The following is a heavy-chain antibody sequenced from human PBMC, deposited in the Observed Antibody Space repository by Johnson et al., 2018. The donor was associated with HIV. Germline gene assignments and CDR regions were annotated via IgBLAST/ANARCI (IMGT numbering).Heavy chain of an antibody. D-gene: IGHD5-18*01. CDR1: GFTVSSNY. CDR3: ARWIQLWVAFDI. CDR2: IYSGGST. Sequence: VQLVESGGGVVRPGGSLRLSCAASGFTVSSNYMSWVRQAPGKGLEWASVIYSGGSTYYADSVKGRFTISRDNSKNTLYLQMNSLRAEDTAVYYCARWIQLWVAFDIWGQGTMVTVSS. J-gene: IGHJ3*02. V-gene: IGHV3-66*01.